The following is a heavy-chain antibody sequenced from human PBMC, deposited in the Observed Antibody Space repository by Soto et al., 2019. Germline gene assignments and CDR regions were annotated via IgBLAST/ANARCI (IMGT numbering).Heavy chain of an antibody. CDR1: GYTFTSYT. CDR2: INAGQGNT. CDR3: ARAAWSSGSPRFDY. Sequence: ASVKVSCKASGYTFTSYTIHWVRQAPGQSLEWMGWINAGQGNTKYSQKFQDRVTLTRDTSASTAYMDLSSLRSEDTAVYYCARAAWSSGSPRFDYWRQGTLVTVSS. J-gene: IGHJ4*02. D-gene: IGHD3-10*01. V-gene: IGHV1-3*01.